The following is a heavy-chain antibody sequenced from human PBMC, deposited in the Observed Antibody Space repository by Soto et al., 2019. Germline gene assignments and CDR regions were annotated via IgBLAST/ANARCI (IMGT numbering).Heavy chain of an antibody. Sequence: GGSLRLSCAASEFTFTRYSMNWVRQAPGKGLEWVSSISSTTNYIYYGDSMKGRFTISRDNAKNSLYLEMSSLRAEDTAVYYCARESEDLTSNFDYWGQGTLVTVSS. CDR1: EFTFTRYS. V-gene: IGHV3-21*06. CDR2: ISSTTNYI. J-gene: IGHJ4*02. CDR3: ARESEDLTSNFDY.